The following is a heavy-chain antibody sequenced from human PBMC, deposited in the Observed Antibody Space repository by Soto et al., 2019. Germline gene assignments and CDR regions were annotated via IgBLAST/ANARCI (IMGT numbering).Heavy chain of an antibody. V-gene: IGHV5-51*01. CDR2: ICHSDSDT. CDR3: ATTFDYNGYFDP. Sequence: GESLKISCKTSGYSLTTYWFAWVRQMLGKGLEWMGIICHSDSDTIYSPSAQGHFTISADKSIKAAYLQWSSLKASDTAIYYCATTFDYNGYFDPWGQGTQVTVSS. J-gene: IGHJ5*02. CDR1: GYSLTTYW. D-gene: IGHD4-4*01.